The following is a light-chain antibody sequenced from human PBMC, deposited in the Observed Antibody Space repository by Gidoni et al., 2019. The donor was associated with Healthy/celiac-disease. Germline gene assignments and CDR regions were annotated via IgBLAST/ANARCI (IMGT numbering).Light chain of an antibody. CDR2: AAS. V-gene: IGKV1-39*01. Sequence: DIQMTQSPSSLSASVGDRVTITCRASQSISSYLNWYQQKPGKAPKLLIYAASSLQSGVPSRFSGSGSGTDFTLTISSLQPEDFATYYCQQSYSTTWTFXQGTKVEI. J-gene: IGKJ1*01. CDR3: QQSYSTTWT. CDR1: QSISSY.